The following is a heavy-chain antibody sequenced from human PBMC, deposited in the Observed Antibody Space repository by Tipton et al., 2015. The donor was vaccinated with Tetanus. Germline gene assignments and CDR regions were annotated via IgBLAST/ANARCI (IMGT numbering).Heavy chain of an antibody. CDR1: GGSFSGYY. CDR3: ARGLRQIGRTSKYYFDY. J-gene: IGHJ4*02. V-gene: IGHV4-34*01. CDR2: INHSGST. Sequence: TLSLTCAVYGGSFSGYYWSWIRQPPGKGLEWIGEINHSGSTNYNPSLKSRVTISVDTSKNQFSLKLSSVTAADTAVYYCARGLRQIGRTSKYYFDYWGQGTLVTVSS.